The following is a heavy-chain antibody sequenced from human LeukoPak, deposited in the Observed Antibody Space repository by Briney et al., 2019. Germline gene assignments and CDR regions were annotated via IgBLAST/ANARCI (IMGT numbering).Heavy chain of an antibody. CDR1: GYTFTGYY. CDR3: VRGRGGSSGYAFDY. J-gene: IGHJ4*02. Sequence: GASVNVSCKASGYTFTGYYMHWVRQAPGQGLEWMGWINPNSGGTNYAQKFQGRVTMTRDTFISTAYMELRRLRSDGTGVYYCVRGRGGSSGYAFDYWGQGALVTVSS. V-gene: IGHV1-2*02. CDR2: INPNSGGT. D-gene: IGHD5-12*01.